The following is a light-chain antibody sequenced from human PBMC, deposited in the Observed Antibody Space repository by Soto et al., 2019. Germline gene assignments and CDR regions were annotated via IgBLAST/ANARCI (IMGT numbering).Light chain of an antibody. Sequence: DIQMTQSPSSLSASVGDRVTITCQASQDISNYLNWYQQKPGKAPKLLIYDASNLETGVPSRFSGSGSGTDFTFTISSLQPEAIATYYCQQYDNLPPFGGGTKVEIK. V-gene: IGKV1-33*01. CDR2: DAS. CDR3: QQYDNLPP. CDR1: QDISNY. J-gene: IGKJ4*01.